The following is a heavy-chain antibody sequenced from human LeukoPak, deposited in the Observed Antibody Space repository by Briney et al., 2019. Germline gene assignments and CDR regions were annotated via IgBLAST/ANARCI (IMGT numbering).Heavy chain of an antibody. CDR3: ATVSGSYPVGYFQH. D-gene: IGHD1-26*01. J-gene: IGHJ1*01. CDR2: FDPKDGET. V-gene: IGHV1-24*01. CDR1: GYTLTELS. Sequence: ASVKVSCKVSGYTLTELSMHWVRQAPGKGLEWMGGFDPKDGETIYAQKFQGRVTMTEDTSTATAYMELSSLRSEDTAVYYCATVSGSYPVGYFQHWGQGTLVTVSS.